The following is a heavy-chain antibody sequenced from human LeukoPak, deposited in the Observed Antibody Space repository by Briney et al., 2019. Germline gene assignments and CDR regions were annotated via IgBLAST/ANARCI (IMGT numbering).Heavy chain of an antibody. CDR3: ARDRHRITMVRGVTPDY. D-gene: IGHD3-10*01. J-gene: IGHJ4*02. V-gene: IGHV3-30-3*01. CDR1: GFTFSSYA. Sequence: GRSLRLSCAASGFTFSSYAMHWVRQAPGKGLEWVAVISYDGSNKYYADSVKGRFTISRDNSKNTLYLQMNSLSAEDTAVYYCARDRHRITMVRGVTPDYWGQGTLVTVSS. CDR2: ISYDGSNK.